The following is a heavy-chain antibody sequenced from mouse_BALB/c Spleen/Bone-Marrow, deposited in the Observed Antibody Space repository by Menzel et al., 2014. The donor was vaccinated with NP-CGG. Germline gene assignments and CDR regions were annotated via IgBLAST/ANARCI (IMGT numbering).Heavy chain of an antibody. CDR3: SRGRRDALDY. Sequence: QVHVKQSGAELVKPGASVKLSCKASGYTFTSYYMYWGKQRPGQGLEWFGEINPSNGGTNFNEKFKNKATLTVDKSSSTAYMQLSRLTSEDSAVYYCSRGRRDALDYWVKEPQSPSPQ. CDR1: GYTFTSYY. J-gene: IGHJ4*01. V-gene: IGHV1S81*02. CDR2: INPSNGGT.